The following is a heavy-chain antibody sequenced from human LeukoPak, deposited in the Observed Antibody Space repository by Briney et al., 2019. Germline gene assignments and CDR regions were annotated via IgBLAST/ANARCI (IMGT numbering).Heavy chain of an antibody. CDR3: ARDKVAAAGLQADDYYYYYMDV. V-gene: IGHV1-2*02. J-gene: IGHJ6*03. Sequence: ASVKVSCKASGYTFTGYYMHWVRQAPGQGLEGMGWINPNSGGTNYALKLQGRVTMTRDTSIRTAYMELSRLRSDDTAVYYCARDKVAAAGLQADDYYYYYMDVWGKGTTVTVSS. CDR2: INPNSGGT. D-gene: IGHD6-13*01. CDR1: GYTFTGYY.